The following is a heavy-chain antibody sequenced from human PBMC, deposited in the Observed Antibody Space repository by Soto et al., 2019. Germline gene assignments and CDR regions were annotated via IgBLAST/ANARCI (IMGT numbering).Heavy chain of an antibody. Sequence: QLQLQESGSGLVKPSQTLSLTCAVSGGSISSGGYSWSWMRQPPGKGLEWIGYIYHSGSTYYNPSPXSXXTISVDRSKTQFSLKLSSVTAADTAVYYCARVPDVWGQGTTVTVSS. CDR1: GGSISSGGYS. J-gene: IGHJ6*02. V-gene: IGHV4-30-2*01. CDR2: IYHSGST. CDR3: ARVPDV.